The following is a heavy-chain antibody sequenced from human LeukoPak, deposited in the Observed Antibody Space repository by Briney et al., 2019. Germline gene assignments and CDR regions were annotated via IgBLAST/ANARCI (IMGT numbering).Heavy chain of an antibody. CDR3: ARYAFCGANCWYYFDY. CDR1: GGSISSYY. D-gene: IGHD2-21*02. CDR2: ICTSGGT. Sequence: SETLFLTCTGSGGSISSYYWSWIRQPPEKGLEWVGSICTSGGTIYNASPKSRVSISLDTSKNEFSLKLSSVTAADTAVYYCARYAFCGANCWYYFDYWGQGTLVTVSS. J-gene: IGHJ4*02. V-gene: IGHV4-4*09.